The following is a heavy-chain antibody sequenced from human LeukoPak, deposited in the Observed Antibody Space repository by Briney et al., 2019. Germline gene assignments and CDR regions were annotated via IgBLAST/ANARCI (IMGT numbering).Heavy chain of an antibody. D-gene: IGHD5-18*01. CDR2: IIPIFGTA. CDR3: ATVTAMGDFDY. V-gene: IGHV1-69*06. CDR1: GGTFSSYA. Sequence: SVKVSCKASGGTFSSYAISWVRQAPGQGLEWMGGIIPIFGTANYAQKFQGRVTMTEDTSTDTAYMELSSLRSEDTAVYYCATVTAMGDFDYWGQGTLVTVSS. J-gene: IGHJ4*02.